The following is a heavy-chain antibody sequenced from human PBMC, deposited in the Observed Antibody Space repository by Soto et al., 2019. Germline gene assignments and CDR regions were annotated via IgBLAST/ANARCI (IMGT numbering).Heavy chain of an antibody. CDR2: IHGEGAGT. CDR1: GFTFRNYA. J-gene: IGHJ5*02. D-gene: IGHD6-19*01. V-gene: IGHV3-23*01. CDR3: AKDGVARNGDWDWFDP. Sequence: EAQLLESGGGLVQPGGSLRLSCAASGFTFRNYAMNWVRQAPGKGLEWVSSIHGEGAGTYYADSVKGRFTVSRDDSKETRYRQMSSLRVDDTAVYYCAKDGVARNGDWDWFDPWGQGTLVTVAS.